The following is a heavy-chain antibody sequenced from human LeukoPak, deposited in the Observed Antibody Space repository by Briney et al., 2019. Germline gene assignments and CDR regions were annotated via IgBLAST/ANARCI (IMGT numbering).Heavy chain of an antibody. Sequence: ASVKVSCKASGYTFTSYDFNWVRQATGQRPEWMGWMSPNSGDTGYAQKFQDRVTMTRNTSISTAYMELSSLRSDDTAVHYCARGPPNWGYDYWGPRTLVTVSS. V-gene: IGHV1-8*01. CDR1: GYTFTSYD. D-gene: IGHD7-27*01. CDR3: ARGPPNWGYDY. J-gene: IGHJ4*02. CDR2: MSPNSGDT.